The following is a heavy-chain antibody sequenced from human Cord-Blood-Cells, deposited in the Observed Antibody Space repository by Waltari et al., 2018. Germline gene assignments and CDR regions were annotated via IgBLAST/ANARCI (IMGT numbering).Heavy chain of an antibody. V-gene: IGHV5-51*01. CDR2: IYPGDSDT. Sequence: EVQLVQSGAEVKKPGASLKISCKGSGYRFTSYWIGWVRQMPGKGLEWMGNIYPGDSDTRYSPSFQGQVTISADKSISTAYLQWSSLKASDTAMYYCARQRIAVADAFDIWGQGTMVTVSS. CDR1: GYRFTSYW. CDR3: ARQRIAVADAFDI. J-gene: IGHJ3*02. D-gene: IGHD6-19*01.